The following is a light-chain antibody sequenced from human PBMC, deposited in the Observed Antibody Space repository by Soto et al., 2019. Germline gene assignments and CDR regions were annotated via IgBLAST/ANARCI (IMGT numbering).Light chain of an antibody. J-gene: IGKJ2*01. V-gene: IGKV1-16*01. CDR3: QQYSSFPYT. CDR1: HDTSNS. CDR2: GAS. Sequence: DIQMTQSPSSLSASVGDRVTITCRASHDTSNSVAWFQQRPGMAPKSLIYGASSLQSGVSSRFSGSGSGTQFTLTISSLQPEDFATYYCQQYSSFPYTFGQGTKVDI.